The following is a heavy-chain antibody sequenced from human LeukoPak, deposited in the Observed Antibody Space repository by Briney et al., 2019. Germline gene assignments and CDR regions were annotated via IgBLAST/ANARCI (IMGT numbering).Heavy chain of an antibody. CDR3: SKGGYCSLRGFCY. CDR1: GFTFSSYW. J-gene: IGHJ4*02. V-gene: IGHV3-23*01. Sequence: GGSLRLSCAASGFTFSSYWMNWVRQAPGKGLEWVSAISGSGGSTYYADSVKGRFTISRDNSKNTLYLQMNSLRAEDTAVYYRSKGGYCSLRGFCYWGQGTLVTVSS. CDR2: ISGSGGST. D-gene: IGHD2-2*03.